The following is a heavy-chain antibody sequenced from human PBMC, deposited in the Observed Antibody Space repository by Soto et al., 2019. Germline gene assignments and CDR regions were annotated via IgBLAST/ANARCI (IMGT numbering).Heavy chain of an antibody. CDR1: GYTFTSYG. CDR2: ISAYNGNT. Sequence: GAAVKVSCKASGYTFTSYGISWVRQAPGQGXEWMGWISAYNGNTNYAQKLQGRVTMTTDTSTSTAYMELRSLRSDDTAVYYCARVLDSSGWSNYYYYGMDVWGQGTTVTVSS. CDR3: ARVLDSSGWSNYYYYGMDV. V-gene: IGHV1-18*01. J-gene: IGHJ6*02. D-gene: IGHD6-19*01.